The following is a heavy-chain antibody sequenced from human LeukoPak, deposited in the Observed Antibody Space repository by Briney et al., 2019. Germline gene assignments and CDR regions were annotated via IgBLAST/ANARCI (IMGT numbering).Heavy chain of an antibody. Sequence: GASVKVSCKTSGYKFTNYGISWVRQAPGQGLEWMGWINPNSGGTNYAQKFQGRVTMTRDTSISTAYMELSRLRSDDTAVYCCASTGDSFDYWGQGTLVTVSS. V-gene: IGHV1-2*02. CDR1: GYKFTNYG. D-gene: IGHD4-17*01. CDR2: INPNSGGT. J-gene: IGHJ4*02. CDR3: ASTGDSFDY.